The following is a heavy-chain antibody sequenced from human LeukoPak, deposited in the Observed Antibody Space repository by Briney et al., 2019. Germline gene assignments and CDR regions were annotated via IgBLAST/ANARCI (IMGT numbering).Heavy chain of an antibody. CDR1: GLSFGDYG. V-gene: IGHV3-49*04. Sequence: GGTLRLSCTPSGLSFGDYGMSWVRQAPGKGLEWVSFIQSKTYSEGTMYAASVRGRFTISRDDSRSTAYLQMNSLKTEDTAVYYCTASDHLYCSSSSCHFDYWGQGTLVTVAS. D-gene: IGHD2-2*01. CDR2: IQSKTYSEGT. J-gene: IGHJ4*02. CDR3: TASDHLYCSSSSCHFDY.